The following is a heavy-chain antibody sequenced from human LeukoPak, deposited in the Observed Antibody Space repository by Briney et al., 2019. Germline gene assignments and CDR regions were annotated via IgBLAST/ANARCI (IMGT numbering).Heavy chain of an antibody. CDR3: ARGLHSGGYYFMGL. D-gene: IGHD1-26*01. V-gene: IGHV1-8*01. J-gene: IGHJ1*01. Sequence: ASVKVSFKASGYTFSSYDIHWVRQAPGQGLEWMGWMNSNSGNTGSAQEFRDRVTMTKNTSISTAYIELSSLRSDDTGTYYCARGLHSGGYYFMGLWGQGTLVTVSS. CDR2: MNSNSGNT. CDR1: GYTFSSYD.